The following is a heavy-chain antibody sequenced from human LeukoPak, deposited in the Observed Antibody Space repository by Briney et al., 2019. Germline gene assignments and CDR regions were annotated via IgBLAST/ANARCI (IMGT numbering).Heavy chain of an antibody. CDR3: ARAASWSPIGDSYYYMDV. J-gene: IGHJ6*03. CDR1: GYSFTSQG. V-gene: IGHV1-8*01. CDR2: MNPNTGNT. Sequence: ASVKVSCKASGYSFTSQGMNWVRQATGQGLEWMGWMNPNTGNTGFAQKFQGRVTMTRNTSIITAYMELSSLRSEDTAVYYCARAASWSPIGDSYYYMDVWGKGTTVTISS. D-gene: IGHD6-13*01.